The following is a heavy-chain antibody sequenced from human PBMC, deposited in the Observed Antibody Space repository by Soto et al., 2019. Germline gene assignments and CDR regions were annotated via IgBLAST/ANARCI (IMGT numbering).Heavy chain of an antibody. D-gene: IGHD3-16*01. Sequence: QVPLVESGGGVVQPGGSLRLSCVASGFNFNKYAMHWVRQPPGKGLEWVAIISTDGSNENYADSAKGRFTISRDNSKDTGSLQMDSLAAEGTGVYHCPSLCCYGFPPVDYWGRGTLVTVS. CDR1: GFNFNKYA. CDR2: ISTDGSNE. CDR3: PSLCCYGFPPVDY. J-gene: IGHJ4*02. V-gene: IGHV3-30-3*01.